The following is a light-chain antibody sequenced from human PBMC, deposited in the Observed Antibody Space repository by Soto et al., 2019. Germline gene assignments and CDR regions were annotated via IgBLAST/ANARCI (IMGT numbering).Light chain of an antibody. CDR3: QQYGDSLLT. CDR2: HAS. J-gene: IGKJ4*01. CDR1: QSIRSSY. V-gene: IGKV3-20*01. Sequence: ENVLTQSPGTLSLSPGERATLSCRASQSIRSSYLAWYQQKPGQTPRLLIYHASNRATGIPDRFSGSGSGTDFTLTISRLEPEDFAVYYCQQYGDSLLTFGGGTQVEIK.